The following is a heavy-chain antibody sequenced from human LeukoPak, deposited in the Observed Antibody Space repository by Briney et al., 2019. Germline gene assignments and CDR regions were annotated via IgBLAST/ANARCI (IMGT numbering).Heavy chain of an antibody. V-gene: IGHV3-15*01. CDR3: AKDAHLRLRPTAYYYYMDV. J-gene: IGHJ6*03. D-gene: IGHD4-17*01. CDR1: GFTFSNAW. CDR2: IKSKTDGGTT. Sequence: GGSLRLSCAASGFTFSNAWMSWVRQAPGKGLEWVGRIKSKTDGGTTDYAAPVKGRFTISRDDSKNTLYLQMNSLKTEDTAVYYCAKDAHLRLRPTAYYYYMDVWGKGTTVTVSS.